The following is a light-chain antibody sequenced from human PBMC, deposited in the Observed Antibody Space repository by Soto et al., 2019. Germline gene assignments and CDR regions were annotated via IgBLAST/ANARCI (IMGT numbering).Light chain of an antibody. CDR3: QQYGSSPWT. CDR1: QSVSNSY. Sequence: EILLTQSPGTLSLSPGERATLSCRASQSVSNSYLAWYQQKPGQAPRPLIYGASSRAIGIPDRFSGSGSGTDFTLTISRLEPEDFAVYYCQQYGSSPWTFGQGTKVDIK. V-gene: IGKV3-20*01. CDR2: GAS. J-gene: IGKJ1*01.